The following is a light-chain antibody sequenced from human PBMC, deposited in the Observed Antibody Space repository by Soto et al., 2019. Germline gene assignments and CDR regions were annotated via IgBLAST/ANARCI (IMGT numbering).Light chain of an antibody. V-gene: IGKV3-15*01. CDR3: QQLNSYPLT. CDR1: QSLSDT. Sequence: EIVMTQSPATLSVSPGERATLSCRASQSLSDTLAWYQQKPGQAPRLLIYGASTRATGIPARFTGSGSGTEFTLTISSLQPEDSATYYCQQLNSYPLTFGGGTKVEIK. J-gene: IGKJ4*01. CDR2: GAS.